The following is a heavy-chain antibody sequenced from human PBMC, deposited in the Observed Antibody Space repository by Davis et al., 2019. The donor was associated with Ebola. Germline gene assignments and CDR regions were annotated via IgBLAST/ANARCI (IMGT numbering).Heavy chain of an antibody. D-gene: IGHD2-15*01. V-gene: IGHV3-11*06. CDR3: ARSNEGYCSGGSCSPIKFFDF. J-gene: IGHJ4*02. CDR1: GFSFSDYY. CDR2: ISSSNIYT. Sequence: PGGSLRLSCAASGFSFSDYYMSWIRQAPGKGLEWVSYISSSNIYTNYADSVKGRFTISRDNAKNSLFLQMNSLRAEDTAVYYCARSNEGYCSGGSCSPIKFFDFWGQGTLVTVSS.